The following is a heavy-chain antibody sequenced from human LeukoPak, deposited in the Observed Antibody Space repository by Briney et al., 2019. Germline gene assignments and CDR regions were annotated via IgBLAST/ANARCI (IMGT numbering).Heavy chain of an antibody. CDR1: GYTFTGYH. Sequence: ASVKVSCKASGYTFTGYHMHWVRQAPGQGLEWMGWINPNSGGTNYAQKFQGRVAMTRDTSISTAYMELSRLRSDDTAVYYCARVAAAGTSYYYYYMDVWGKGTTATISS. V-gene: IGHV1-2*02. CDR3: ARVAAAGTSYYYYYMDV. J-gene: IGHJ6*03. D-gene: IGHD6-13*01. CDR2: INPNSGGT.